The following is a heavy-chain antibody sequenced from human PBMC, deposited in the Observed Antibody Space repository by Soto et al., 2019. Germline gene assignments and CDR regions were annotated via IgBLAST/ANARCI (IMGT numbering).Heavy chain of an antibody. Sequence: QVQLQESGPGLVKPSQTLSLTCTVSGGSISSGGYYWTWIRQHPGKGLEWIGYIYYSGSTYYNPPLNSRVTISIDTSKNQFSLKLSSVTAADTAVYYCARRGRGFYPYYFDYWGQGTLVTVSS. CDR2: IYYSGST. D-gene: IGHD3-22*01. J-gene: IGHJ4*02. V-gene: IGHV4-31*03. CDR3: ARRGRGFYPYYFDY. CDR1: GGSISSGGYY.